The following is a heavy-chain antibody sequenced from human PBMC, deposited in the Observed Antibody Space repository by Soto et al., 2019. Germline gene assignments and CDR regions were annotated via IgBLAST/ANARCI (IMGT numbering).Heavy chain of an antibody. CDR3: ARGYDSSGHDY. CDR1: GGSFSGYY. Sequence: ASETLSLTCAVYGGSFSGYYWSWIRQPSGKGLEWIGEINHSGSTNYNPSLKSRVTISVDTSKNQFSLKLSSVTAADTAVYYCARGYDSSGHDYWGQGTLVTVSS. V-gene: IGHV4-34*01. CDR2: INHSGST. D-gene: IGHD3-22*01. J-gene: IGHJ4*02.